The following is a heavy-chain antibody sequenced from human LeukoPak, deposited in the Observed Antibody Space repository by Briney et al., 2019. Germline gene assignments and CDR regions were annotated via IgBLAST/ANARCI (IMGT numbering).Heavy chain of an antibody. CDR1: GGSFSGYY. J-gene: IGHJ4*02. V-gene: IGHV4-34*01. CDR3: ARGLLTTVTAFDY. CDR2: INHSGST. D-gene: IGHD4-17*01. Sequence: PSETLSLTCAVYGGSFSGYYWSWIRQPPGKGLEWIGEINHSGSTNYNPSLKSRVTISVDTSKNQFSLKLSSVTAADTAVYYCARGLLTTVTAFDYWGQGALVTVSS.